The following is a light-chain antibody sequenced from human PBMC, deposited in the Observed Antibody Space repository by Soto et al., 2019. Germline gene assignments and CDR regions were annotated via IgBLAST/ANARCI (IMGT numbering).Light chain of an antibody. CDR3: QQYGSSPRT. J-gene: IGKJ1*01. Sequence: EIVLTQSPGTLSLSPGDRATLSCRASQSVTSNFLAWYQQKPGQAPRLLIYVASSRATGIPDRFSGSGSGTDFTLTISRLEPEDFEVYYCQQYGSSPRTFGQRTKVEIK. CDR2: VAS. V-gene: IGKV3-20*01. CDR1: QSVTSNF.